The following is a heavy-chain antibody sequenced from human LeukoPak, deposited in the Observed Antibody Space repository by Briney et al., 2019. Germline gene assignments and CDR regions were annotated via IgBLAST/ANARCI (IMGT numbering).Heavy chain of an antibody. D-gene: IGHD4-17*01. CDR2: IYHSGST. J-gene: IGHJ6*02. CDR1: GFTFSSYSM. V-gene: IGHV4-4*02. Sequence: GSLRLSCAASGFTFSSYSMNWVRQPPGKGLEWIGEIYHSGSTNYNPSLKSRVTISVDKSKNQFSLKLSSVTAADTAVYYCARVYNTVNGMDVWGQGTTVTVSS. CDR3: ARVYNTVNGMDV.